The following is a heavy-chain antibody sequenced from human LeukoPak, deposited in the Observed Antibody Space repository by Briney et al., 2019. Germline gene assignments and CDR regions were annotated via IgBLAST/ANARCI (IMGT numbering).Heavy chain of an antibody. Sequence: GGSLRLSCVVSGFNSEDHAMHWVRQAPGKGLEWVSGIYWSSSGTGYADSVKGRFTISRDNAKNSLYLQMNSLRAEDTALYYCAKGGYSYGYTWFDPWGQGTLVTVSS. D-gene: IGHD5-18*01. J-gene: IGHJ5*02. CDR2: IYWSSSGT. CDR1: GFNSEDHA. CDR3: AKGGYSYGYTWFDP. V-gene: IGHV3-9*02.